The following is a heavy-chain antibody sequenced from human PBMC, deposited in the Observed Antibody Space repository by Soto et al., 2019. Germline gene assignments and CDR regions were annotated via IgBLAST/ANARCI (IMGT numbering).Heavy chain of an antibody. D-gene: IGHD1-7*01. J-gene: IGHJ4*02. CDR3: VTSRDGTTFFPH. V-gene: IGHV5-51*01. CDR1: GYTFNSFW. Sequence: GESLKISCQGSGYTFNSFWIGWVRQMPGEGLEWMGLMFPWTSETRYSPSFQGHVSSSVDRSTGTGYLQWNSLKASYTAMYYCVTSRDGTTFFPHWGQGTPVTVSS. CDR2: MFPWTSET.